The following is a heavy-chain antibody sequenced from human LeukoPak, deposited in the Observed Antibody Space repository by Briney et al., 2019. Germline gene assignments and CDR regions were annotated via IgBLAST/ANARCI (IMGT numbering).Heavy chain of an antibody. J-gene: IGHJ2*01. D-gene: IGHD5-24*01. V-gene: IGHV4-59*01. CDR2: IDDSGST. CDR1: GDSITRKY. CDR3: ARNGDGYNLTYWYLDL. Sequence: SETLSLTCTVFGDSITRKYWSWIRQPPGERLEWIGFIDDSGSTTYNPSLQGRVTISPDTSKNQFSLKLYSVTAADTAAYYCARNGDGYNLTYWYLDLWGRGTLVTVSS.